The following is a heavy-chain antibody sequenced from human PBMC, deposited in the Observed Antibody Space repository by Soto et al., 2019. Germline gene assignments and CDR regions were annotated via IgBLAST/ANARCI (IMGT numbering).Heavy chain of an antibody. Sequence: QVQLVQSGAEVKKPGASVKVSCKASGYTFTGYYMHWVRQAPGQGLEWMGWINPNSGGTHYAQNFQRCGTMTRETSISTSYMELSSLRSDDTAVYYCASSNSSGWYVYWGQGTLVAVSS. J-gene: IGHJ4*02. D-gene: IGHD6-19*01. V-gene: IGHV1-2*04. CDR1: GYTFTGYY. CDR3: ASSNSSGWYVY. CDR2: INPNSGGT.